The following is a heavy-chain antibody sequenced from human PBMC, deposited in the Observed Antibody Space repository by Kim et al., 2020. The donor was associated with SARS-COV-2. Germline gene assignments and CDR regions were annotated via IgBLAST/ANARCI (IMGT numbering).Heavy chain of an antibody. Sequence: DTGKGRFTISRDNSKNTLYLQMNSLRAEDTAVYYCAKEKDPMGGRGTFDYWGQGTLVTVSS. D-gene: IGHD1-26*01. J-gene: IGHJ4*02. CDR3: AKEKDPMGGRGTFDY. V-gene: IGHV3-23*01.